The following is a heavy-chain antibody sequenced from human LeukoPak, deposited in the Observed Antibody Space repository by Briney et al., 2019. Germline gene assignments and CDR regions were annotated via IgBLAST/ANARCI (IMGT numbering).Heavy chain of an antibody. Sequence: PGGSLRLSCEAFGFTFNNAWMSWVRQAPGKGLEWVSAISGSGGSTYYADSVKGRFTISRDNSKNTLYLQMNSLRAEDTAVYYCAKDRYCTNGVCYTGDFDYWGQGTLVTVSS. CDR2: ISGSGGST. V-gene: IGHV3-23*01. CDR1: GFTFNNAW. CDR3: AKDRYCTNGVCYTGDFDY. D-gene: IGHD2-8*01. J-gene: IGHJ4*02.